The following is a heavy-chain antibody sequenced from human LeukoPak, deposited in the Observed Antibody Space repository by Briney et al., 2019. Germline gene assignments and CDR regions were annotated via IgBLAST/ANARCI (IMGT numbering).Heavy chain of an antibody. Sequence: GGSLRLSCAASGFTFDDYAMHWVRQAPGKGLEWVSGISWNSGSIGYADSVKGRFTISRDNAKNSLYLQMNSLRAEDMALYYCAKAHLSSGWYGCFDYWGQGTLVTVSS. CDR2: ISWNSGSI. CDR3: AKAHLSSGWYGCFDY. J-gene: IGHJ4*02. V-gene: IGHV3-9*03. D-gene: IGHD6-19*01. CDR1: GFTFDDYA.